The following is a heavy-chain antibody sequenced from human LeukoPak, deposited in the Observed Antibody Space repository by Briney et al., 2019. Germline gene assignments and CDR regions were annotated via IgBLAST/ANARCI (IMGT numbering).Heavy chain of an antibody. CDR3: ATYGRYTGPFDY. J-gene: IGHJ4*02. V-gene: IGHV3-30*03. D-gene: IGHD5-12*01. CDR1: GFTFSNYG. Sequence: GGSLRLSCAASGFTFSNYGMHWVRQAPGKGLEWVALTSYDGNNTDYADSVKGRFTISRDNSKTTLYLQMNRLRAEDTAVYYCATYGRYTGPFDYWGQGTLVTVSS. CDR2: TSYDGNNT.